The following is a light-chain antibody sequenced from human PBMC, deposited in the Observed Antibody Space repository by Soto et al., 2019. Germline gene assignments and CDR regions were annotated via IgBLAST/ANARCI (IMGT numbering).Light chain of an antibody. V-gene: IGKV3-11*01. J-gene: IGKJ1*01. CDR3: HHRSNWPGT. CDR2: DAS. CDR1: QSVSTY. Sequence: EIVLTQSPATLSLSPGERATLSCRASQSVSTYLAWYQQKPGQAPRLLIYDASNRAPGIPARFSGSGSGTDFSLTISSLEPEDFAVYYCHHRSNWPGTFDQGTKVEIK.